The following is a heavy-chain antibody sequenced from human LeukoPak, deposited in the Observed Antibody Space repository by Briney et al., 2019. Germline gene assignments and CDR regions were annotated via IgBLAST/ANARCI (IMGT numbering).Heavy chain of an antibody. CDR3: ARDGIVVVPAAPGWYYYYGMDV. D-gene: IGHD2-2*01. Sequence: LSCAASGFTFSDYYMSWIRQAPGKGLEWIGSIYYSGSTYYNPSLKSRVTISVDTSKNQFSLKLSSVTAADTAVYYCARDGIVVVPAAPGWYYYYGMDVWGQGTTVTVSS. CDR2: IYYSGST. V-gene: IGHV4-38-2*02. CDR1: GFTFSDYY. J-gene: IGHJ6*02.